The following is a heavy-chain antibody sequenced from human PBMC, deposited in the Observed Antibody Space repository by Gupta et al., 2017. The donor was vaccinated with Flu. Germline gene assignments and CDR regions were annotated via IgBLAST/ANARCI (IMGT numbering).Heavy chain of an antibody. D-gene: IGHD1-1*01. Sequence: YWIGWVRQMPGKGLEWMGIIYPGDSDTRYSPSFQGQVTISADKSISTAYLQWSSLKASDTAMYYCARTNGQAFTTNWFDPWGQGTLVTVSS. V-gene: IGHV5-51*01. CDR3: ARTNGQAFTTNWFDP. J-gene: IGHJ5*02. CDR1: YW. CDR2: IYPGDSDT.